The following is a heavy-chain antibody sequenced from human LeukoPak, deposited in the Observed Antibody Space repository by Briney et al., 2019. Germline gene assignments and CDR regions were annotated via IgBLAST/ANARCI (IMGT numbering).Heavy chain of an antibody. D-gene: IGHD6-6*01. Sequence: GASVKVSCKASGGTFSSYAISWVRQAPGQGLEWVGGIIPVFGTTNYAQKFQGRVTITADESTSTACMELSSLRSEDTAVYYCARSHYSSYWDNGPHYYYYYMDVWGKGTTVTVSS. CDR1: GGTFSSYA. V-gene: IGHV1-69*13. J-gene: IGHJ6*03. CDR3: ARSHYSSYWDNGPHYYYYYMDV. CDR2: IIPVFGTT.